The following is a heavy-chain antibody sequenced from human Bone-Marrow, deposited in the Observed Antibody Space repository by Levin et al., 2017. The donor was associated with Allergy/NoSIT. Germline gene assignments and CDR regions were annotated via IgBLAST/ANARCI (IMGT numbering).Heavy chain of an antibody. D-gene: IGHD3-3*01. J-gene: IGHJ6*03. V-gene: IGHV3-33*01. Sequence: QSGGSLRLSCAASGFTVSSYGMHWVRQAPGKGLEWVAVVWYDGTKKFYTDSVKGRFTISRDNFKNTLDPQMNNLRAEDTAVYYCARDGFYFWNPYYSPAYYYYMDVWGKGTTVTVSS. CDR2: VWYDGTKK. CDR3: ARDGFYFWNPYYSPAYYYYMDV. CDR1: GFTVSSYG.